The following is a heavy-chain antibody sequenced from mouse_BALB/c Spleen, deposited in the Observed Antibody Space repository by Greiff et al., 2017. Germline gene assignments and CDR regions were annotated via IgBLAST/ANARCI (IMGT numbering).Heavy chain of an antibody. CDR1: GFTFSSYA. V-gene: IGHV5-6-5*01. CDR2: ISSGGST. Sequence: DVQLVESGGGLVKPGGSLKLSCAASGFTFSSYAMSWVRQTPEKRLEWVASISSGGSTYYPDSVKGRFTISSDNARNILYLQMSSLRSEDTAMYYCARGRYDDGYYAMDYWGQGTSVTVSS. J-gene: IGHJ4*01. CDR3: ARGRYDDGYYAMDY. D-gene: IGHD2-14*01.